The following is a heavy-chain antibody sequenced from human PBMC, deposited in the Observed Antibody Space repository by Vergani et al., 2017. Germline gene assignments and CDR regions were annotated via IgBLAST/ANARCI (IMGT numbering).Heavy chain of an antibody. V-gene: IGHV4-30-4*08. D-gene: IGHD3-10*01. CDR3: GRVGVVRGVAYDYYYYGMDV. J-gene: IGHJ6*02. CDR2: LYYSGST. Sequence: QVQLQESGPGLVKPSQTLSLTCTVSGGSISSGDYYWSWIRQPPGKGLEGIGYLYYSGSTYYNPSLKSRVNISGDTSKNQFSLKLSSVTSADTAVYYCGRVGVVRGVAYDYYYYGMDVWGQXP. CDR1: GGSISSGDYY.